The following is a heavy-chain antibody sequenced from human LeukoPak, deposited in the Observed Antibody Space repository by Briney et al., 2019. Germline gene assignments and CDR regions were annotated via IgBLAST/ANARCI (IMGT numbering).Heavy chain of an antibody. Sequence: ASVKVSCKASGYTFTGYYIHWVRQAPGQGLEWMGWINCKSGGINYAQKFQGRVTMTREMSISTAYMELSRLRSDDTAVYYCARGKARVGDFWGQGTLVIVSS. CDR3: ARGKARVGDF. V-gene: IGHV1-2*02. CDR2: INCKSGGI. CDR1: GYTFTGYY. J-gene: IGHJ4*02.